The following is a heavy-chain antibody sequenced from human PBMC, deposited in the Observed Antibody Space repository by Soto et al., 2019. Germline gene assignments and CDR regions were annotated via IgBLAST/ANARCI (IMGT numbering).Heavy chain of an antibody. CDR2: IDSDGSRT. D-gene: IGHD2-21*01. CDR1: GLTFSSHW. CDR3: ARGVRGAYGLDI. J-gene: IGHJ3*02. Sequence: EVQLVESGGGLVQPGGSLRLSCAASGLTFSSHWMHWVRQAPGKGLVWVSRIDSDGSRTNYADSVKGRFTISRDNAKNTVSLQMNSRRVEETAVYYCARGVRGAYGLDIWGQGTMVTVSS. V-gene: IGHV3-74*01.